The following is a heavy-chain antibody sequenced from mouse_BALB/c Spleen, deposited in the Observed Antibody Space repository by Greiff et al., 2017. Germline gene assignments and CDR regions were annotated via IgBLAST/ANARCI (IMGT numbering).Heavy chain of an antibody. V-gene: IGHV3-8*02. J-gene: IGHJ4*01. CDR1: GDSITSGY. Sequence: EVQLMESGPSLVKPSQTLSLTCSVTGDSITSGYWNWIRKFPGNKLEYMGYISYSGSTYYNPSLKSRISITRDTSKNQYYLQLNSVTTEDTATYYCARYKWDNYAMDYWGQGTSVTVSS. CDR3: ARYKWDNYAMDY. D-gene: IGHD4-1*01. CDR2: ISYSGST.